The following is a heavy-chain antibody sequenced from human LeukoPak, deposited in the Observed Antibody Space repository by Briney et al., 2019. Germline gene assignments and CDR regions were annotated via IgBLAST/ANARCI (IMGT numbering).Heavy chain of an antibody. D-gene: IGHD1-26*01. J-gene: IGHJ4*02. CDR3: ARENSGSLQWD. V-gene: IGHV3-23*01. CDR2: ITGSGGDT. CDR1: GFTFSSSA. Sequence: GGSLRLSCVVSGFTFSSSAMSWVRQAPGKGLEWVSAITGSGGDTYYADSVKGRFTISRDNAKNSLYLQMNSLRDEDTAVYYCARENSGSLQWDWGQGTLVTV.